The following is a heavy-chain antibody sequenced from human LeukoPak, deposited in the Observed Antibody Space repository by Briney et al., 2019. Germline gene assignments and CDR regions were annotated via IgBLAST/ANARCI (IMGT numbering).Heavy chain of an antibody. J-gene: IGHJ3*01. V-gene: IGHV3-23*01. CDR3: TKDIQLSA. CDR1: GFNFNDAA. Sequence: TGGSLRLSCAASGFNFNDAAMTWVRQAPGKGLEWVSLIASSGRNTYYTDSVRGRFTISRDNSKKTLSLQMNSPRVEDTAIYYCTKDIQLSAWGLGTMVTVSS. D-gene: IGHD5-24*01. CDR2: IASSGRNT.